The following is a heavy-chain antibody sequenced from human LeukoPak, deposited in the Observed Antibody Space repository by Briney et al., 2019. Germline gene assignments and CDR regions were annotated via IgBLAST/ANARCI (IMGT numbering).Heavy chain of an antibody. J-gene: IGHJ5*02. V-gene: IGHV3-11*04. CDR3: ARDPRNKGFDP. CDR2: ISGGGDSI. Sequence: LSLTCAVYGGSFSGYYWSWIRQPPGKGLEWISYISGGGDSIYYADSVKGRFTISRDNAKKSLYLQMNSLRAEDTAVYYCARDPRNKGFDPWGQGTLVTVSS. CDR1: GGSFSGYY. D-gene: IGHD1-14*01.